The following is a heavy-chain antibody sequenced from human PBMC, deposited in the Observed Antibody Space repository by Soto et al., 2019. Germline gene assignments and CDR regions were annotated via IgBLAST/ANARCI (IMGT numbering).Heavy chain of an antibody. CDR2: INPSGTNT. D-gene: IGHD5-12*01. V-gene: IGHV1-46*01. Sequence: QVQLEQSGSEVKKPGASVKVSCKASPYGFMSHWMHWVRQAPGQGLEWMGVINPSGTNTMFAQKFQGRVTLTRDMSTSTDYMELSSLTSEDTALYYCARDNSAYESSWWFDPWGQGTLVTVSS. CDR1: PYGFMSHW. CDR3: ARDNSAYESSWWFDP. J-gene: IGHJ5*02.